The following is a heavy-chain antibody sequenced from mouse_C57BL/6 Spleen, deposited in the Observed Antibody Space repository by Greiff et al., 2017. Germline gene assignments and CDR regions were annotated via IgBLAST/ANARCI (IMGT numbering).Heavy chain of an antibody. CDR2: IDPETGGT. V-gene: IGHV1-15*01. CDR3: TGTTTVVAKDFDV. D-gene: IGHD1-1*01. J-gene: IGHJ1*03. Sequence: VQLQQSGAELVRPGASVTLSCKASGYTFTDYEMHWVKQTPVHGLEWIGAIDPETGGTAYNQKFKGKAILTADKSSSTAYMELRSLTSEDSAVYYCTGTTTVVAKDFDVWGTGTTVTVSS. CDR1: GYTFTDYE.